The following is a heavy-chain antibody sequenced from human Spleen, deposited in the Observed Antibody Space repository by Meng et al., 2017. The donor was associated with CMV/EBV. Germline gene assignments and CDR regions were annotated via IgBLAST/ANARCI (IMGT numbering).Heavy chain of an antibody. CDR1: GITFSSYW. Sequence: GESLKISCAASGITFSSYWMTWVRQAPGKGLEWVAFIRYDGSNKYYADSVKGRFTISRDNSRNTLYLQMNSLTAEDTAVYYCAKSLSPQYFQDWGRGNLVTVSS. V-gene: IGHV3-30*02. J-gene: IGHJ1*01. CDR2: IRYDGSNK. D-gene: IGHD2/OR15-2a*01. CDR3: AKSLSPQYFQD.